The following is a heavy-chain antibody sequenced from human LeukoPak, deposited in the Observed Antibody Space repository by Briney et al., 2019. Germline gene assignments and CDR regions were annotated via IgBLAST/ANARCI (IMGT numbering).Heavy chain of an antibody. D-gene: IGHD3-9*01. CDR3: AKDFYDILTGYYTEYAFDI. CDR2: IWYDGSNK. Sequence: GGSLRLSCAASGFTFSSYGMHWVRQAPGKGLEWVAVIWYDGSNKYYADSVKGRFTTSRDNSKNTLYLQMNSLRAEGTAVYYCAKDFYDILTGYYTEYAFDIWGQGTMVTVSS. V-gene: IGHV3-33*06. CDR1: GFTFSSYG. J-gene: IGHJ3*02.